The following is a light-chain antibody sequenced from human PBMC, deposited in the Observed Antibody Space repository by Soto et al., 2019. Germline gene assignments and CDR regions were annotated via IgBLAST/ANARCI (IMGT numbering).Light chain of an antibody. Sequence: QAVLTQPPSVSGGPGQRVTISCTGNSSNLGAGYDVHWYQQLLGAAPKLVIFGNRNRPSGIPERFSGSKSGTSAALAITGLQAEDEAEYYCQAYDYSLTASVFGGGTKLTVL. J-gene: IGLJ3*02. CDR2: GNR. CDR1: SSNLGAGYD. CDR3: QAYDYSLTASV. V-gene: IGLV1-40*01.